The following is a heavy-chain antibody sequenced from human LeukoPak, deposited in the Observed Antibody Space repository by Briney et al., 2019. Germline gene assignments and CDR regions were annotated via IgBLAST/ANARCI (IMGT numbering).Heavy chain of an antibody. CDR1: GFTFSSYE. J-gene: IGHJ4*02. CDR3: ARTPYYYDSSGYFDH. CDR2: ISSSGTTI. V-gene: IGHV3-48*03. D-gene: IGHD3-22*01. Sequence: GGSLRLSCAASGFTFSSYEMNWVRQAPGKGLDWVSFISSSGTTIYYADSVKGRFTISRDNAKNSLYLQIHSLRAEDTAVYYCARTPYYYDSSGYFDHWGQGTLVTVS.